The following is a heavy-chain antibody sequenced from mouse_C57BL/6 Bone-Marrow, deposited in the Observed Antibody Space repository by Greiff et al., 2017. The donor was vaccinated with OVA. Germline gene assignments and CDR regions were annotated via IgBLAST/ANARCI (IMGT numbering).Heavy chain of an antibody. CDR1: GYTFTDYY. J-gene: IGHJ1*03. Sequence: VKLMESGAELVRPGASVKLSCKASGYTFTDYYINWVEQRPGQGLEWIARIYPGSGNTYYNEKFKGKATLTAEKSSSTAYMQLSSLTSEDSAVYFCARSAIYWYFDVWGTGTTVTVSS. V-gene: IGHV1-76*01. CDR3: ARSAIYWYFDV. CDR2: IYPGSGNT.